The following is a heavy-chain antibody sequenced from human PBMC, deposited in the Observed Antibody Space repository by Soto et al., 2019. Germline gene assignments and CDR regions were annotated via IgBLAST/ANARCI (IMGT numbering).Heavy chain of an antibody. J-gene: IGHJ5*02. CDR1: GGTFSSYT. CDR2: FFPFLGLA. Sequence: GASVKVSCKASGGTFSSYTISWVRQAPGQGLEWLGRFFPFLGLANYAQKFQGRVTITADKSTSTAYMELSSLRSEDTAVYYCARDRVRYPNPGLDPWGQGTLVTVSS. CDR3: ARDRVRYPNPGLDP. D-gene: IGHD3-9*01. V-gene: IGHV1-69*04.